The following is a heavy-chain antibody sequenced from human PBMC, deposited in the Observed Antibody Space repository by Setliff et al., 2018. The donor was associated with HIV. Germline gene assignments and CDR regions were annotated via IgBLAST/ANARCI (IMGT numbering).Heavy chain of an antibody. Sequence: WASVKVSCKASGYTFNNYYMHWVRQAPGQGLEWMGIINPSDNRTYYAQKFQGRVTMTRDTSTSSVYMELRSLISEDTAVYYCARAYYDSVWGSHRYRFYYFDYWGQGSLVTVSS. V-gene: IGHV1-46*02. J-gene: IGHJ4*02. D-gene: IGHD3-16*02. CDR3: ARAYYDSVWGSHRYRFYYFDY. CDR2: INPSDNRT. CDR1: GYTFNNYY.